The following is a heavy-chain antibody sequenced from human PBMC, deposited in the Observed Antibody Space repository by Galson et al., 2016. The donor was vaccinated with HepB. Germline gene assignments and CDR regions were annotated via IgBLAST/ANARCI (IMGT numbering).Heavy chain of an antibody. D-gene: IGHD4-17*01. J-gene: IGHJ4*02. V-gene: IGHV1-2*04. CDR3: ARDLGDYGNYFDF. CDR2: INPSSGDT. CDR1: GYTFTAYY. Sequence: SVKVSCKASGYTFTAYYIHWVRQAPGQGLAWMGWINPSSGDTKYAQKFQDWVTMTRDTSISTAYMELSRLTSDDTAMYYCARDLGDYGNYFDFWGPGTLVTVSS.